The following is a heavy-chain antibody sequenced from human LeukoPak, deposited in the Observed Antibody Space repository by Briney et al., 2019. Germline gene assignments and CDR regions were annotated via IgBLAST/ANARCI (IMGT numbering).Heavy chain of an antibody. Sequence: GGSLRLSCAASGLTFSNYWMHWVRQAPGKGLVWISRINPDGSHTSYADSVKGRFTISRDNAKNSLDLQMNSLRAEDTAVYYCARVAPNYGGNSWFDYWGQGTLVTVSS. CDR3: ARVAPNYGGNSWFDY. CDR1: GLTFSNYW. CDR2: INPDGSHT. V-gene: IGHV3-74*01. J-gene: IGHJ4*02. D-gene: IGHD4-23*01.